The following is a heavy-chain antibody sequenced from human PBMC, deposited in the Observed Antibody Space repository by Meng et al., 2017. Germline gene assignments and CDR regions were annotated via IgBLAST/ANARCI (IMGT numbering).Heavy chain of an antibody. J-gene: IGHJ4*02. Sequence: SETLSLTCTVSGGSISSYYWSWIRQPPGKGLEWIGYIYYSGSTNYNPSLKSRVTISVDTSKNQFSLKLSSVTAADTAVYYCAREGGSGSYYVDYWGQGTLVIVSS. CDR3: AREGGSGSYYVDY. CDR1: GGSISSYY. CDR2: IYYSGST. V-gene: IGHV4-59*01. D-gene: IGHD1-26*01.